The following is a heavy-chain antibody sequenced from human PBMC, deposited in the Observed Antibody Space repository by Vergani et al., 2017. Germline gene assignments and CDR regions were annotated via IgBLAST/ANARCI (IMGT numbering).Heavy chain of an antibody. CDR3: ARLTGSYLYYFDY. D-gene: IGHD1-26*01. V-gene: IGHV4-59*01. CDR2: IYYSGST. Sequence: QVQLQESGPGLVKPSETLSLTCIVSGGSIRDYYWTWIRQPPGKGLEWIGYIYYSGSTNYNPSLKSRVSISADTSKNQFSLKLNSVTAADTAVYYCARLTGSYLYYFDYWGQGTLVTVSS. CDR1: GGSIRDYY. J-gene: IGHJ4*02.